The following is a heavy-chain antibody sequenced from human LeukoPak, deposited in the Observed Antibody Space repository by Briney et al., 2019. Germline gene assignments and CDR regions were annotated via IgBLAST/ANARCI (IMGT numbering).Heavy chain of an antibody. CDR3: VRANSLTVRGVITYFDS. CDR2: IGSSGATI. Sequence: GGSLRLSCAASGFTFSSYGMNWVRQAPGKGLEFVTYIGSSGATIYYADSLKGRFTISRDNAKNSLYLQMNSLRDEDTAVYFCVRANSLTVRGVITYFDSWGQGTLVTVSS. J-gene: IGHJ4*02. V-gene: IGHV3-48*02. CDR1: GFTFSSYG. D-gene: IGHD3-10*01.